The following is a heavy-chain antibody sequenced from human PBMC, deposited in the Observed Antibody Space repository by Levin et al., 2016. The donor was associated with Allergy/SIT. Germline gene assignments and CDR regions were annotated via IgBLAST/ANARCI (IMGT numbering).Heavy chain of an antibody. CDR2: ISWNSGSI. J-gene: IGHJ6*02. Sequence: GGSLRLSCAASGFTFDDYAMHWVRQAPGKGLEWVSGISWNSGSIGYADSVKGRFTISRDNAKNSLYLQMNSLRAEDTALYYCAKGPPPTLAAADNYYGMDVWGQGTTVTVSS. CDR1: GFTFDDYA. CDR3: AKGPPPTLAAADNYYGMDV. V-gene: IGHV3-9*01. D-gene: IGHD6-13*01.